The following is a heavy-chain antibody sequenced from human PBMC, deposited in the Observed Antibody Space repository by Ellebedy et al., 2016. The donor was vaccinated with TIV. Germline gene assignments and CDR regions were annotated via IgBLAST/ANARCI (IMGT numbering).Heavy chain of an antibody. CDR2: TSSSGAST. J-gene: IGHJ3*02. CDR3: ARMFTETFSFDAFDI. D-gene: IGHD3-10*02. CDR1: GFTFSTYA. V-gene: IGHV3-23*01. Sequence: GGSLRLXCAASGFTFSTYAMNWVRQAPGKGPEFVSGTSSSGASTWYAASVKGRFTISRDNSKNTLYLHMKSLRVDDTAIYYCARMFTETFSFDAFDIWGQGTLVTVSS.